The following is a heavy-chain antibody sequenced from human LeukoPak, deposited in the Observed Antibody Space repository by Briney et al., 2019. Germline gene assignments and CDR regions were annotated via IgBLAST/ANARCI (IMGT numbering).Heavy chain of an antibody. D-gene: IGHD3-10*01. CDR3: ARGAFGELLPGGDYFDY. CDR1: GFTFSSYA. Sequence: GGSLRLSCAASGFTFSSYAMHWVRQAPGKGLEWVAVISYDGSNKYYADSVKGRFTISRDNSKNTLYLQMNSLRAEDTAVYYCARGAFGELLPGGDYFDYWGQGTLVTVSS. V-gene: IGHV3-30-3*01. J-gene: IGHJ4*02. CDR2: ISYDGSNK.